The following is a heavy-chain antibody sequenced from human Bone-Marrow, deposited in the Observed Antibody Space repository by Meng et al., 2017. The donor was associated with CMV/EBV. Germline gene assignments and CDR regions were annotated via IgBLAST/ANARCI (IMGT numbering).Heavy chain of an antibody. CDR1: GFTFSSYA. Sequence: GGSLRLSCAASGFTFSSYAMHWVRQAPGKGLEWVSSISSSSSYIYYADSVKGRFTISRDNAKNSLYLQMNSLRAEDTAVYYCARDKRVVPAAIAHYYGMDVWGQGTLVTVSS. D-gene: IGHD2-2*01. V-gene: IGHV3-21*01. J-gene: IGHJ6*02. CDR2: ISSSSSYI. CDR3: ARDKRVVPAAIAHYYGMDV.